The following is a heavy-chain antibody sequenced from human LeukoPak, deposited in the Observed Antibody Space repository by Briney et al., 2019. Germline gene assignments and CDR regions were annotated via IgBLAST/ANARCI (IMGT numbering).Heavy chain of an antibody. CDR1: GYTFSDFS. CDR3: VRLRRNSDRSGYYYYYDY. CDR2: ISVRSNYR. J-gene: IGHJ4*02. D-gene: IGHD3-22*01. Sequence: GGSLTLSCAASGYTFSDFSVNWVRRAPGKGLEWVSSISVRSNYRYYADSVRGRFTISRDDARDSLFLQMNSLRAEDTAVYFCVRLRRNSDRSGYYYYYDYWGQGTLVTVSS. V-gene: IGHV3-21*01.